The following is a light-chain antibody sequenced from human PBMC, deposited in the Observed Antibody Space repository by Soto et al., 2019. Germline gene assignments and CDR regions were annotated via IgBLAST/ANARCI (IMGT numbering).Light chain of an antibody. Sequence: DIRMTQSPSSLSASVGDRVTITCQASQDISNYLNWYQQKPGKAPKLLIYDASNLETGVPSRFSGSGSGTDFTFTISSLQPEDIATYYCQQYDNLPPGTFGGGTKVEIK. J-gene: IGKJ4*01. CDR3: QQYDNLPPGT. CDR2: DAS. CDR1: QDISNY. V-gene: IGKV1-33*01.